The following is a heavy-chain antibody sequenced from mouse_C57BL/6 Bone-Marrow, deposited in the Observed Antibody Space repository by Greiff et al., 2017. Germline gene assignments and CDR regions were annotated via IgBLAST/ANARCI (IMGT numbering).Heavy chain of an antibody. D-gene: IGHD3-1*01. V-gene: IGHV1-59*01. CDR1: GYTFTSYW. CDR3: RAETSY. J-gene: IGHJ2*01. CDR2: IDPSDSYT. Sequence: QVQLQQPGAELVRPGTSVKLSCKASGYTFTSYWMHWVKQRPGQGLEWIGVIDPSDSYTNYKQKFKGKATLTVDTSSSTAYLQLSSLTSEDSAVYYCRAETSYWGQGTTLTVSS.